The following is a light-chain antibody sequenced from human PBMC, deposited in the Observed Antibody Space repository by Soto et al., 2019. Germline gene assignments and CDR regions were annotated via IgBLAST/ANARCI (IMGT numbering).Light chain of an antibody. CDR1: SLHSSYI. CDR2: LEGSGSY. J-gene: IGLJ3*02. CDR3: ETWDSNIHWV. V-gene: IGLV4-60*02. Sequence: QLVLTQSSSASASLGSSVKLTCTLSSLHSSYIIAWHQQQPGKAPRYLMKLEGSGSYNKGSGVPDRFSGSSSGADRYLTISNLQFEDEADYYCETWDSNIHWVFGGGTKLTVL.